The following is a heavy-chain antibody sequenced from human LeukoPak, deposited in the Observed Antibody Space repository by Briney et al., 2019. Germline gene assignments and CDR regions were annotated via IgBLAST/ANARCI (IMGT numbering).Heavy chain of an antibody. CDR2: INPSGGST. Sequence: PGGSLRLSCAASGFTFSSYGMHWVRQAPGQGLEWMGIINPSGGSTSYAQKFQGRVTMTRDTSTSTVYMELSSLRSEDTAAYYCASSRSYFLFDYWGQGTLVTVSS. D-gene: IGHD1-26*01. CDR1: GFTFSSYG. V-gene: IGHV1-46*01. CDR3: ASSRSYFLFDY. J-gene: IGHJ4*02.